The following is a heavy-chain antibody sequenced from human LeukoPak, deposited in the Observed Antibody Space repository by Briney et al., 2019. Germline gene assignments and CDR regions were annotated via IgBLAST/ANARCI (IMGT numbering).Heavy chain of an antibody. CDR3: AKDLHGSGSYLHGLGEFDY. CDR1: GYTFTSYG. Sequence: GASVKVSCKASGYTFTSYGINWVRQAPGQGLEWMGWISTYNGDTNYAQKLQGRVTMTTDTSTSTAYMELRSLRSDDTAVYYCAKDLHGSGSYLHGLGEFDYWGQGTLVTVSS. J-gene: IGHJ4*02. CDR2: ISTYNGDT. D-gene: IGHD3-10*01. V-gene: IGHV1-18*01.